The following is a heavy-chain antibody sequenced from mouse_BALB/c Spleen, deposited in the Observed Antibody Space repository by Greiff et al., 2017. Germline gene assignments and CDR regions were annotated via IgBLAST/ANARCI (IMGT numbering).Heavy chain of an antibody. V-gene: IGHV5-17*02. CDR1: GFTFSSFG. J-gene: IGHJ1*01. CDR3: ARDSPYYYGSSYGYFDV. Sequence: EVQVVESGGGLVQPGGSRKLSCAASGFTFSSFGMHWVRQAPEKGLEWVAYISSGSSTIYYADTVKGRFTISRDNPKNTLFLQMTSLRSEDTAMYYCARDSPYYYGSSYGYFDVWGAGTTVTVSS. D-gene: IGHD1-1*01. CDR2: ISSGSSTI.